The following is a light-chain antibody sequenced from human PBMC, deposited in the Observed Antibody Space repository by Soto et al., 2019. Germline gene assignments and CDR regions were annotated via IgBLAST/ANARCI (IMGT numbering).Light chain of an antibody. CDR2: EVV. J-gene: IGLJ1*01. Sequence: QSVLTQPPSASGSPGQSVTISCTGTSSDIGSYDYVSWYQHLPDKAPKLILYEVVKRPSGVPDRFSGSKSGNTASLTVSGLQAEDEGDYYCCSYGGGNNFYVFGTGTQLTVL. V-gene: IGLV2-8*01. CDR1: SSDIGSYDY. CDR3: CSYGGGNNFYV.